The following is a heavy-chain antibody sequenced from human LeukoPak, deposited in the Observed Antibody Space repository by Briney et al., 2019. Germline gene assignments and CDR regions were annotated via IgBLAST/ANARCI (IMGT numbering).Heavy chain of an antibody. CDR2: IYYSGST. CDR1: GGSISSGGYY. J-gene: IGHJ4*02. CDR3: ARVEWELHFDY. Sequence: SETLSLTCTVSGGSISSGGYYWSWIRQHPGKGLEWNGYIYYSGSTYYNPSLKSRVTISVDTSKNQFSLKLSSVTAADTAVYYCARVEWELHFDYWGQGTLVTVSS. V-gene: IGHV4-31*03. D-gene: IGHD1-26*01.